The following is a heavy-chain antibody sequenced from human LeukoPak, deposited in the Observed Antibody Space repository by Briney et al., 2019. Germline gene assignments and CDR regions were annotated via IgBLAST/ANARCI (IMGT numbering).Heavy chain of an antibody. Sequence: SETLSLTCAVYGGSFSGYYWSWIRQPPGKGLEWIGEINHSGSTNYNPSLKSRVTISVDTSKNQFSLKLSSVTAADTAVYYCARVSSALGYFDYWGQGTLVTVSS. V-gene: IGHV4-34*01. D-gene: IGHD3-22*01. J-gene: IGHJ4*02. CDR1: GGSFSGYY. CDR2: INHSGST. CDR3: ARVSSALGYFDY.